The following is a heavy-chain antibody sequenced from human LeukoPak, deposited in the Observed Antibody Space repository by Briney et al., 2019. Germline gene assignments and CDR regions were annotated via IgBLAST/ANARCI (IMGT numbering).Heavy chain of an antibody. Sequence: GGSLRLSCAASGFTFDDYAMNWVRQAPGKGLEWGPGISWNSGSIGYADSVTGRFTISRDNAKNSLYLQMNSLRAEDTALYYCAKGADILTGYSYYFDYWGQGTLVTVSS. CDR2: ISWNSGSI. D-gene: IGHD3-9*01. V-gene: IGHV3-9*01. J-gene: IGHJ4*02. CDR1: GFTFDDYA. CDR3: AKGADILTGYSYYFDY.